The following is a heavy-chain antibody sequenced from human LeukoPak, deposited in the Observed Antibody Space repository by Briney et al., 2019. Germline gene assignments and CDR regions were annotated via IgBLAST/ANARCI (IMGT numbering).Heavy chain of an antibody. CDR1: GYTFTGYY. Sequence: ASVKVSCKASGYTFTGYYMHWVRQAPGQGLERMGWINPNSGGTNYAQKFQGRVTMTRDTSISTAYMELSRLRSDDTAVYYCARENHGSGTVDDRGQGTLVTVSS. V-gene: IGHV1-2*02. D-gene: IGHD2-15*01. CDR3: ARENHGSGTVDD. CDR2: INPNSGGT. J-gene: IGHJ4*02.